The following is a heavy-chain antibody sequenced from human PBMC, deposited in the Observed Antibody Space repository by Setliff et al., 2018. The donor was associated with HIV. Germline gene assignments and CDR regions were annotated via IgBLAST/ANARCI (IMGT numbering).Heavy chain of an antibody. V-gene: IGHV1-46*01. CDR2: VNPSTGRT. D-gene: IGHD3-22*01. J-gene: IGHJ4*02. Sequence: ASVKVSCKASGYSFTSYYIHWVRQAPGQGLEWLGTVNPSTGRTTYAQKFQGRVTITTDESTSTAYMELSSLRSEDTAVYYCARVPSARYYDSSGYYRYWGQGTLVTVSS. CDR3: ARVPSARYYDSSGYYRY. CDR1: GYSFTSYY.